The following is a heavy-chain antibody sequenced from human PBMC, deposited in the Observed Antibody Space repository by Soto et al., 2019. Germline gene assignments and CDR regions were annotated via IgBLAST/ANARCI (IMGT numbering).Heavy chain of an antibody. D-gene: IGHD4-17*01. CDR3: ASCVSDYCDYDYYYYMDV. J-gene: IGHJ6*03. Sequence: SVKVSCKASGGTFSSYTISWVRQAPGQGLEWVGRIIPILGIANYAQKFQGRVTITADKSTSTAYMELSSLRSEDTAVYYCASCVSDYCDYDYYYYMDVWGKGTTVTVSS. CDR2: IIPILGIA. V-gene: IGHV1-69*02. CDR1: GGTFSSYT.